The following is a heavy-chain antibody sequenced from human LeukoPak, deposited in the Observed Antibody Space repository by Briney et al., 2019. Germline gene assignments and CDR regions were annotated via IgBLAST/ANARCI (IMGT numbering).Heavy chain of an antibody. Sequence: SETLSLTCAVYGGSFSGYYWNWIRQPPGKGLEWIGEINHSGSTNYNPSLKSRVTISVDTSMNQFSLKLSSVTAAATAVYSCARGQQYYHDSSGYWVFDYWGQGTLVTVSS. CDR1: GGSFSGYY. D-gene: IGHD3-22*01. CDR2: INHSGST. J-gene: IGHJ4*02. CDR3: ARGQQYYHDSSGYWVFDY. V-gene: IGHV4-34*01.